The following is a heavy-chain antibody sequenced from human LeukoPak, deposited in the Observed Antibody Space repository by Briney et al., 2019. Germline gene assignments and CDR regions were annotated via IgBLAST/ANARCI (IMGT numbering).Heavy chain of an antibody. D-gene: IGHD3-3*01. Sequence: SVKVSCKASGGTFSSYAISWVRQAPGQGLEWMGGIIPIFGTANYAQKFQGRVTITADESTSTAYMELSSLRSEDTAVYYCARDRGYYDFWSGYPPYYYYYGMDVWDQGTTVTVSS. V-gene: IGHV1-69*13. CDR2: IIPIFGTA. CDR1: GGTFSSYA. CDR3: ARDRGYYDFWSGYPPYYYYYGMDV. J-gene: IGHJ6*02.